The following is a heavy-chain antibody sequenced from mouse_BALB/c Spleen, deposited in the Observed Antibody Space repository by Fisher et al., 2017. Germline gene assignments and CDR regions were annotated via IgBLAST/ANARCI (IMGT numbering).Heavy chain of an antibody. V-gene: IGHV5-17*02. Sequence: RFTISRDNPKNTLFLQMTSLRSEDTAMYYCARAEYYGSNYAMDYWGQGISVTVSS. CDR3: ARAEYYGSNYAMDY. J-gene: IGHJ4*01. D-gene: IGHD1-1*01.